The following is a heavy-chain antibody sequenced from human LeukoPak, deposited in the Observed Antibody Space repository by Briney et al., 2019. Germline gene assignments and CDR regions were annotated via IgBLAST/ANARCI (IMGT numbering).Heavy chain of an antibody. CDR3: ARYRRDNTYFLDF. D-gene: IGHD2/OR15-2a*01. V-gene: IGHV4-59*02. J-gene: IGHJ4*02. CDR1: GASVSFHY. Sequence: SSETLSLTCSVSGASVSFHYWTWLRQPPGKGLEWIGYVYYTGTTNYNPSLESRVTISMDTSRNQFSLKLTSVTTADTAIYFCARYRRDNTYFLDFWGQGTLVTVSS. CDR2: VYYTGTT.